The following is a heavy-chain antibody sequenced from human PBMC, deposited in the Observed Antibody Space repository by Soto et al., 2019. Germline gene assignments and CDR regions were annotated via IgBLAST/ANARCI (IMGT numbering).Heavy chain of an antibody. J-gene: IGHJ4*02. V-gene: IGHV3-23*01. CDR3: AKAGQVVPTTFLDS. CDR1: GFTFSSYS. D-gene: IGHD1-26*01. CDR2: ISGNSGST. Sequence: EVQLLESGGGLVQPGGSLRLSCAASGFTFSSYSMIWVRQAPGKGLEWVSGISGNSGSTYYADSVKGRFTISRDNSQNTVYLQMNTLRAEDTAVFYCAKAGQVVPTTFLDSWGQGTLVTVSS.